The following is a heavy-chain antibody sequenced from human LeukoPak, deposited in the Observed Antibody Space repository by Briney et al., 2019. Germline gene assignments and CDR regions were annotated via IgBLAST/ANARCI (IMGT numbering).Heavy chain of an antibody. J-gene: IGHJ4*02. CDR1: GFSVSGTH. D-gene: IGHD3-16*01. CDR2: MYTGGTT. V-gene: IGHV3-53*01. Sequence: PGGSLGLSCAASGFSVSGTHMSWVRQAPGKGLEWVSAMYTGGTTYYADSVQGRFTIYRDNSKNTLYLQMNSLRAEDTAVYYCAKDEATSGGGLASWGQGTLVSVSS. CDR3: AKDEATSGGGLAS.